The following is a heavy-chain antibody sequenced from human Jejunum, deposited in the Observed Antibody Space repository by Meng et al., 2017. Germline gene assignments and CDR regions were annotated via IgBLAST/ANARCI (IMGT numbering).Heavy chain of an antibody. V-gene: IGHV4-39*01. D-gene: IGHD2-8*01. CDR2: ISYTGST. J-gene: IGHJ4*02. CDR1: GGSISSNDYF. CDR3: ARRRFDGVSHHFDY. Sequence: QLQRQESGPGLGNPSENLALTGTVSGGSISSNDYFWGWIRQPPGKGLEWIASISYTGSTNYNPSPKSRVTISVDTSKNQFSLNLGSVTAPDTAVYYCARRRFDGVSHHFDYWGQGTLVTVSS.